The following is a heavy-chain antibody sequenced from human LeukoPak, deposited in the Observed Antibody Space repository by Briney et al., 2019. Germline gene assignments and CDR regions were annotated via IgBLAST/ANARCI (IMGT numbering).Heavy chain of an antibody. CDR1: GYSFTSYW. D-gene: IGHD2-2*01. CDR3: ARRLGYCSSTSCPPGVLDY. Sequence: GESLKISCMGSGYSFTSYWIGWVRQMPGKGLEWMGIIYPGDSDTRYSPSFQGQVTISADKSISTAYLQWSSLKASDTAMYYCARRLGYCSSTSCPPGVLDYWGQGTLVTVSS. V-gene: IGHV5-51*01. J-gene: IGHJ4*02. CDR2: IYPGDSDT.